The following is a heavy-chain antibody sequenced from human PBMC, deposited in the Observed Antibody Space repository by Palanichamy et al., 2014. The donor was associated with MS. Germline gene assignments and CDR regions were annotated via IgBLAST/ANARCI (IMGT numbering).Heavy chain of an antibody. Sequence: EVQLVESGGGLVQPGGSLRLSCAVSGFTLSDNWMHWVRQVPGEGLVWVSRIDNDGSGTSYADSVKGRFTISRDNAKNTLYLEMNSLRAEDTAVYYCATVFDYWGQGTLVTVSS. J-gene: IGHJ4*02. CDR2: IDNDGSGT. CDR3: ATVFDY. V-gene: IGHV3-74*01. CDR1: GFTLSDNW.